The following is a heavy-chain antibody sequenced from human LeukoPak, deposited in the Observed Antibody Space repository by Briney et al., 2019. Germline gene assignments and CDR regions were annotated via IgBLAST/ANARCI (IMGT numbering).Heavy chain of an antibody. CDR2: ISSSGSTI. CDR3: ARGHWFAHLDY. D-gene: IGHD3-9*01. V-gene: IGHV3-11*01. Sequence: GGSLRLSCAASGFTFSDYYMSWIRQAPGKGLEWVSYISSSGSTIYYADSVKGRFTISRDNAKNSLFLQMNSLSAEDTAVYYCARGHWFAHLDYWGQGTLVTVSS. CDR1: GFTFSDYY. J-gene: IGHJ4*02.